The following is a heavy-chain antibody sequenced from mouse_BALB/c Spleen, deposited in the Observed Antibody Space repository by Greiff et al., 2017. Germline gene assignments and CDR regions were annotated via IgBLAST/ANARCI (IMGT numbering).Heavy chain of an antibody. CDR3: ARFGKGAMDY. J-gene: IGHJ4*01. V-gene: IGHV1S137*01. Sequence: VQLQQSGAELVRPGVSVKISCKGSGYTFTDYAMHWVKQSHAKSLEWIGVISTYYGDASYNQKFKGKATMTVDKSSSTAYMELARLTSEDSAIYYCARFGKGAMDYWGQGTSVTVSS. CDR2: ISTYYGDA. D-gene: IGHD2-1*01. CDR1: GYTFTDYA.